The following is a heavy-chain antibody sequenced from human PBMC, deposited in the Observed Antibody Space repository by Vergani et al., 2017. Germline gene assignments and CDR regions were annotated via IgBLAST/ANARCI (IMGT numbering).Heavy chain of an antibody. CDR3: ARNPGGTHFYDF. CDR2: VGHSGST. J-gene: IGHJ4*02. D-gene: IGHD1-1*01. V-gene: IGHV4-4*03. Sequence: QVQLQESGPGLVKPPGTLSLTCSVSGDSISTTDWWSWVRQSPGQGLEWIGKVGHSGSTYIKASFRSRVTMSVDWYKSQFSLILTSVTAADTAIYYCARNPGGTHFYDFWGQGSLLIVSS. CDR1: GDSISTTDW.